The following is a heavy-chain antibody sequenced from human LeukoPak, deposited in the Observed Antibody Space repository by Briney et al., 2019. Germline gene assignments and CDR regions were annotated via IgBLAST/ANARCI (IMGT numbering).Heavy chain of an antibody. CDR2: INHSGST. D-gene: IGHD2-2*02. Sequence: SETLSLTCAVYGGSFSGYYWSWIRQPPGKGLEWIGEINHSGSTNYNPSLKSRVTISVDTSKNQFSLKLSSVTAADTAVYYCARGYCSSTSCYRDYYYYYGMDVWGKGTTVTASS. J-gene: IGHJ6*04. CDR1: GGSFSGYY. V-gene: IGHV4-34*01. CDR3: ARGYCSSTSCYRDYYYYYGMDV.